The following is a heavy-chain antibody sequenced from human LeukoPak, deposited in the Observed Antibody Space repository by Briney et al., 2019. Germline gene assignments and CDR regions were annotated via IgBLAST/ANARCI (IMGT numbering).Heavy chain of an antibody. CDR3: ARGQQWFDP. CDR1: GGSISSDSYY. J-gene: IGHJ5*02. V-gene: IGHV4-61*02. Sequence: SETLSLTCTVSGGSISSDSYYWSWIRQPAGKGLEWIGRIYTSGSTNYNPSLKSRVTISVDTSKNQLSLKLSSVTAADTAVYYCARGQQWFDPWGQGTLVTVSS. CDR2: IYTSGST. D-gene: IGHD6-13*01.